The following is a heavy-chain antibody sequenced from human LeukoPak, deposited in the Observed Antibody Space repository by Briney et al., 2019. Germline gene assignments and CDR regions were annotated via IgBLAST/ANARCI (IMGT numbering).Heavy chain of an antibody. CDR1: GYTFTAYY. V-gene: IGHV1-2*02. Sequence: ASVKVSCKASGYTFTAYYMHWVRQAPGQGLEWMAWINPNSGGTNYAQKFQGRVTMTRDTSISTAYMELSRLRSDDTAVYYCARVTQYGSSQGDYWGQGTLVTVSS. J-gene: IGHJ4*02. CDR2: INPNSGGT. D-gene: IGHD2-2*03. CDR3: ARVTQYGSSQGDY.